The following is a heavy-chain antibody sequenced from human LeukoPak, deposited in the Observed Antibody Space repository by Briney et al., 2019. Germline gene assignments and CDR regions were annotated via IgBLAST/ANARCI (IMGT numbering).Heavy chain of an antibody. CDR3: ARGELVPNY. V-gene: IGHV3-7*03. J-gene: IGHJ4*02. Sequence: GGSLRLSCAASGFTFASYAMSWVRQAPGKGLEWVANIKQDGSEKYYVDSVKGRFTISRDNAKNSLFLQMNSLRAEDTAVYYCARGELVPNYWGQGTLVTVFS. CDR2: IKQDGSEK. CDR1: GFTFASYA. D-gene: IGHD6-6*01.